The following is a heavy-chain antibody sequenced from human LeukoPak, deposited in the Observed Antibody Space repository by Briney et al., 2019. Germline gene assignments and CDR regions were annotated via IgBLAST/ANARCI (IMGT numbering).Heavy chain of an antibody. D-gene: IGHD3-16*01. CDR3: ARDRRRLPIMITFGGVTYFDY. CDR2: INPNSGGT. V-gene: IGHV1-2*02. CDR1: GYTFTGYY. Sequence: GASVKVSCKASGYTFTGYYMHWVRQAPGQGLEWMGWINPNSGGTNYAQKFQGRVTMTRDTSISTAYMELRSLRSDDTAVYYCARDRRRLPIMITFGGVTYFDYWGQGTLVTVSS. J-gene: IGHJ4*02.